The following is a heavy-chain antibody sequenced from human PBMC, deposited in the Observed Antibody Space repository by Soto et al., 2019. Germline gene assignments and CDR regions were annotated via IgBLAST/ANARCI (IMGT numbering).Heavy chain of an antibody. Sequence: ASVKVSCKVSGYTFTNYGISWVRQAPGQGLEWVGWISAYNGITNYVNEQKFQGRVTMTTDTSTSTAYMELSSLRSEDTAVYYCARVSSDSSGYSRTTSMDVWGQGTTVTVSS. D-gene: IGHD3-22*01. CDR2: ISAYNGIT. J-gene: IGHJ6*02. CDR3: ARVSSDSSGYSRTTSMDV. V-gene: IGHV1-18*01. CDR1: GYTFTNYG.